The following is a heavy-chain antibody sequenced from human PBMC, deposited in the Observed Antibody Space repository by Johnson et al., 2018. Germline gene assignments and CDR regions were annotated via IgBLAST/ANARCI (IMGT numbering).Heavy chain of an antibody. J-gene: IGHJ4*02. Sequence: QVQPQEAGGGVVQPGRSLTLSCAASGFTFSTYDIHWVRQAPGKGLEWVAVIWYDGSNKYYAALVKGRFTISSDNSKTTLYLQMDSLRAEDTAVYYWERAGRASGVTLRGLDSWGQGTLVTVSS. CDR3: ERAGRASGVTLRGLDS. V-gene: IGHV3-33*08. CDR2: IWYDGSNK. D-gene: IGHD2-8*01. CDR1: GFTFSTYD.